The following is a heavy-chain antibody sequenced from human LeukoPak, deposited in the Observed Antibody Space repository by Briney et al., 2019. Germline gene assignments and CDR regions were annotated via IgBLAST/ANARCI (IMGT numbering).Heavy chain of an antibody. J-gene: IGHJ6*03. D-gene: IGHD3-3*01. CDR3: AKEYGYDCNYFYSMDV. CDR1: GFTFSSYG. CDR2: ISYDGSNK. V-gene: IGHV3-30*02. Sequence: QAGGSLRLSCAASGFTFSSYGIHWVRQAPGKGLEWVTFISYDGSNKYHADSVKGRFTISRDNSKNTVYLQMNSLRAEDTAVYFCAKEYGYDCNYFYSMDVWGKGTTVTISS.